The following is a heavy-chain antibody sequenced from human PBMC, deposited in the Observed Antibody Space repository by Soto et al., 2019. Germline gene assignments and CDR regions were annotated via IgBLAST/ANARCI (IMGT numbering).Heavy chain of an antibody. CDR2: MSYSGRT. CDR1: GGSVSSGHYH. J-gene: IGHJ4*02. CDR3: ARVGWGGDS. Sequence: SETLSLTCTVSGGSVSSGHYHWSWIRQPPGKGLEWIGFMSYSGRTDYNPSLKSRATISVGTSNNQFSLKLSSVTAADTAVYYCARVGWGGDSWGQGTLVTVSS. V-gene: IGHV4-61*01. D-gene: IGHD7-27*01.